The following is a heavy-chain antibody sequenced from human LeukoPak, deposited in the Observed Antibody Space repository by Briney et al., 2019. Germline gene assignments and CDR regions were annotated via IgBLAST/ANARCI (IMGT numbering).Heavy chain of an antibody. Sequence: PSETLSLTCTVSGGSISSYYWSWIRQPPGKGLEWIGYIYYSGSTNYNPSLKSRVTISVDTSKNQFSLNLSSVTAADTAVYYCARHGCSGSSCPFQHWGQGTLVTVSS. CDR2: IYYSGST. D-gene: IGHD2-15*01. J-gene: IGHJ1*01. CDR3: ARHGCSGSSCPFQH. CDR1: GGSISSYY. V-gene: IGHV4-59*08.